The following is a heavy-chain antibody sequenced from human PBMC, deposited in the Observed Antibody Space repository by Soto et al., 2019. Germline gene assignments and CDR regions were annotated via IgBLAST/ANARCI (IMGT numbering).Heavy chain of an antibody. CDR2: IWYDGSNK. V-gene: IGHV3-33*01. CDR1: GFTFSSYG. CDR3: ARERIVVVPAAIYYYYYGMDV. J-gene: IGHJ6*02. D-gene: IGHD2-2*01. Sequence: SGGSLRLSCAASGFTFSSYGMHWVRQAPGKGLEWVAVIWYDGSNKYYADSVKGRFTISRDNSKNTLYLQMNSLRAEDTAVYYCARERIVVVPAAIYYYYYGMDVWGQGTTVTVSS.